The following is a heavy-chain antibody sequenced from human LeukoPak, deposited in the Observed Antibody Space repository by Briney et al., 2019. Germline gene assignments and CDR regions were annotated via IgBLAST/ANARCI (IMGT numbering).Heavy chain of an antibody. CDR1: GGSISSYY. D-gene: IGHD3-3*01. V-gene: IGHV4-4*07. CDR2: IYTSGST. J-gene: IGHJ6*03. CDR3: ARGNFWSGYDYYYYMDV. Sequence: SETLSLTCTVSGGSISSYYWSWIRQPAGKGLEWIGRIYTSGSTNYNPSLKSRVTMSVDTSKNQFSLKLSSVTAADTAVYYCARGNFWSGYDYYYYMDVWGKGTTVTVSS.